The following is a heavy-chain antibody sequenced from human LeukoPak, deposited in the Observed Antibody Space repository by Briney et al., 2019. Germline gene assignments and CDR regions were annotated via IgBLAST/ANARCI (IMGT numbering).Heavy chain of an antibody. D-gene: IGHD6-13*01. CDR2: INWDGGAT. J-gene: IGHJ5*02. Sequence: GGFLRLSCADSGFDSADYGMSWVRQAPGKGLEWVSGINWDGGATSYADSVKGRFTISRDHAENSVYLQMNSLTVEDTALYYCARDLSSSWYSLGSWGQGTLVIVSS. CDR3: ARDLSSSWYSLGS. V-gene: IGHV3-20*04. CDR1: GFDSADYG.